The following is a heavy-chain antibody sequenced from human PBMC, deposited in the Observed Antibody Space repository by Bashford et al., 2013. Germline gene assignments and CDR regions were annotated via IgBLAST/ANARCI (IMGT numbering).Heavy chain of an antibody. CDR2: IYYSGST. D-gene: IGHD1-1*01. V-gene: IGHV4-59*08. Sequence: SETLSLTCTVSGGSISSYYWSWIRQPPGKGLEWIGYIYYSGSTNYNPSLKSRVTISVDTSKNQFSLSLNSVTAADTAVYYCARNTTWKESSRRFDPWGLGTLVTVSS. J-gene: IGHJ5*02. CDR1: GGSISSYY. CDR3: ARNTTWKESSRRFDP.